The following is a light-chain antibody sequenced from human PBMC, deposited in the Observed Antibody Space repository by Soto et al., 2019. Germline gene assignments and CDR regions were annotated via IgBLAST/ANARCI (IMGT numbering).Light chain of an antibody. CDR2: GNT. CDR1: SSNIGAGFD. J-gene: IGLJ2*01. Sequence: QSVLTQPPSVSGAPGQRVTISCSGNSSNIGAGFDVHWYQQLPGTAPQVVIYGNTNRPSGVPDRFSGSKSGTYASLVITGLQADDEAEYYCQSFDSTLSASIFGGGTKLTVL. CDR3: QSFDSTLSASI. V-gene: IGLV1-40*01.